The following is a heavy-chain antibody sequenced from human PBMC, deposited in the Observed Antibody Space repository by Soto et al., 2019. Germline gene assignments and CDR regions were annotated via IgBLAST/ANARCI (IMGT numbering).Heavy chain of an antibody. Sequence: SETLSLTCTVSGGSISSYYWSWIRQPPGKGLEWIGYIYYSGSTNYNPSLKSRVTISVDRSKNQFSLKLSSVTAADTAVYYCASSLVVVPDYYYYMDVWGKGTTVTVSS. J-gene: IGHJ6*03. CDR2: IYYSGST. CDR3: ASSLVVVPDYYYYMDV. CDR1: GGSISSYY. V-gene: IGHV4-59*01. D-gene: IGHD2-2*01.